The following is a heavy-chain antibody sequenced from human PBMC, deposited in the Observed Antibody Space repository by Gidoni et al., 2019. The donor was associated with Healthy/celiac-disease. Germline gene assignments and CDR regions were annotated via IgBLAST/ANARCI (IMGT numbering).Heavy chain of an antibody. CDR3: ARRGDIAVAGFDY. CDR2: INAGNGNT. CDR1: GYTFTSYA. D-gene: IGHD6-19*01. J-gene: IGHJ4*02. Sequence: QVQLVQSGAEVKKPGASVKVSCKASGYTFTSYAMHWVRQAPGQRLEWMGWINAGNGNTKYSQKFQGRVTITRDTSASTAYMELSSLRSEDTAVYYCARRGDIAVAGFDYWGQGTLVTVSS. V-gene: IGHV1-3*01.